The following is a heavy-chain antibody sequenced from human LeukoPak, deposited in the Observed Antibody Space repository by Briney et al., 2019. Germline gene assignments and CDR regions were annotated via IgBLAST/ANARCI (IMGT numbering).Heavy chain of an antibody. D-gene: IGHD1-26*01. J-gene: IGHJ4*03. V-gene: IGHV3-30-3*01. CDR1: GFSFRDYA. CDR3: ARDPAPGIPDYLDY. Sequence: GTSLRLSCAASGFSFRDYAMHWVRQAPGKGLEWVAAISSDATITVYLDSVKGRFTISRDNSNNILQLQMDSLRTEDTALYFCARDPAPGIPDYLDYWGHGTLVTVSS. CDR2: ISSDATIT.